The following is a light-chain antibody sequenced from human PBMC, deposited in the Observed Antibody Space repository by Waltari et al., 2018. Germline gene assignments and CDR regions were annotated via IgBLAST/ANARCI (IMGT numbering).Light chain of an antibody. CDR1: QSVSRT. CDR2: GAS. Sequence: EIVLTQSPGTLSLSPGERATLPCRASQSVSRTLARYQQKPGQAPRLLIYGASTRATGIPERFSGGGSGTDFSLTISRLEPEDFAVYYCQHYVRLPATFGQGTKVEIK. J-gene: IGKJ1*01. CDR3: QHYVRLPAT. V-gene: IGKV3-20*01.